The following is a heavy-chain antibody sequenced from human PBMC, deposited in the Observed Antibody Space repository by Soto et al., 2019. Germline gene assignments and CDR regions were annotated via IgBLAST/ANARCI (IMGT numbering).Heavy chain of an antibody. CDR3: ARDATRYSSSSWGYYYYYGMDV. CDR1: GFTVSSNY. J-gene: IGHJ6*02. V-gene: IGHV3-53*01. D-gene: IGHD6-6*01. Sequence: PGGSLRLSCAASGFTVSSNYMSWVRQAPGKGLEWVSVIYSGGSTYYADSVKGRFTISRDNSKNTLYLQMNSLRAEDTAVYYCARDATRYSSSSWGYYYYYGMDVWGQGTTVTV. CDR2: IYSGGST.